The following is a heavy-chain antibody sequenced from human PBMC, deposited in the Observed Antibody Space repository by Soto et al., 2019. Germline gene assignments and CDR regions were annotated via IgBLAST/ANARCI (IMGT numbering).Heavy chain of an antibody. CDR3: ARDCGHYYGSGSYSHWFDP. CDR2: IYYSGST. CDR1: GGSISSYY. V-gene: IGHV4-59*01. D-gene: IGHD3-10*01. Sequence: PSETLSLTCTVSGGSISSYYWSWIRQPPGKGLEWIGYIYYSGSTNYNPSLKSRVTISVDTSKNQFSLKLSSVTAADTAVYYCARDCGHYYGSGSYSHWFDPWGQGTLVTVS. J-gene: IGHJ5*02.